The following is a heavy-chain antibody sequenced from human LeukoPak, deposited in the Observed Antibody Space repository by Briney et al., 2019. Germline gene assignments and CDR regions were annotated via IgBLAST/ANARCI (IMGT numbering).Heavy chain of an antibody. D-gene: IGHD3-10*01. CDR1: GFTFSSYV. Sequence: GGSLRLSCAVSGFTFSSYVMSWVRQAPGKGLEWVSAISDSGDTTYYADSVKGRFTISRDNSKNTVYVEMTSLRVEDTAVYYCVKVGDYYGSRNYFSYYNFDFWGQGTLVTVSS. J-gene: IGHJ4*02. CDR2: ISDSGDTT. CDR3: VKVGDYYGSRNYFSYYNFDF. V-gene: IGHV3-23*01.